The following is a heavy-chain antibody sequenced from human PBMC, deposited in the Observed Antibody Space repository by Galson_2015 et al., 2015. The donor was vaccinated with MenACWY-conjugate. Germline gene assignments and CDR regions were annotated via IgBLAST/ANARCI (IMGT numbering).Heavy chain of an antibody. J-gene: IGHJ4*02. Sequence: YADSVKGRFTLSRDNAKNSLYLQMNSLRAEDTAVYYCARAGYAGPYYFDCWGQGTQVTVSS. V-gene: IGHV3-21*01. D-gene: IGHD3-16*01. CDR3: ARAGYAGPYYFDC.